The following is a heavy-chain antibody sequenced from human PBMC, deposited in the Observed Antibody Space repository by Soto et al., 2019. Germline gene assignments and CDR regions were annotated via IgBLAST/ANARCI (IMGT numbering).Heavy chain of an antibody. CDR2: ITSSSSTI. CDR3: ARTLAAAAYYYYYGMDV. J-gene: IGHJ6*02. Sequence: GGPMRLSWTAAGFTFVGYTISWILQTPGKGLEWVSYITSSSSTIYYADSVKGRFTISRDNAKNSLYLQMNSLRDEDTAVYYCARTLAAAAYYYYYGMDVWGQGTTVTVSS. D-gene: IGHD6-13*01. CDR1: GFTFVGYT. V-gene: IGHV3-48*02.